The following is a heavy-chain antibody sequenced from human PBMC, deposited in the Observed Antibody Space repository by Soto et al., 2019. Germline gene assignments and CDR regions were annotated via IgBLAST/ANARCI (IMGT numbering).Heavy chain of an antibody. Sequence: GESQKISCKGSGYRFTSYLIGWVRPMPGKGLEWMGIIYPGDSDTRYSPSFRGQVTISADKSITTAYLQWSSLKASDTAMYYCARTAAAGKYYYGVDVWGQGTTVTVSS. CDR2: IYPGDSDT. D-gene: IGHD6-13*01. CDR3: ARTAAAGKYYYGVDV. J-gene: IGHJ6*02. CDR1: GYRFTSYL. V-gene: IGHV5-51*01.